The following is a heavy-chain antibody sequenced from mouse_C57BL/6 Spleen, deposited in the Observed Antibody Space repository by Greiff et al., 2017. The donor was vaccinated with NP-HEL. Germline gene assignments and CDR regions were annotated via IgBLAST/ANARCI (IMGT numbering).Heavy chain of an antibody. D-gene: IGHD1-1*01. CDR2: IRNKANGYTT. J-gene: IGHJ2*01. V-gene: IGHV7-3*01. CDR3: ARYFLYAFDY. Sequence: EVKLVESGGGLVQPGGSLSLSCAASGFTFTDYYMSWVRQPPGKALEWLGFIRNKANGYTTEYSASVKGRFTISRDNSQSILYLQMNALRAEDSATYYCARYFLYAFDYWGQGTTLTVSS. CDR1: GFTFTDYY.